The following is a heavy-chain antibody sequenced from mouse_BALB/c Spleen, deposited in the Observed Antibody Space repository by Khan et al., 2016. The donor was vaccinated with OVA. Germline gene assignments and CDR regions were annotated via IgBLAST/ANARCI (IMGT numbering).Heavy chain of an antibody. CDR3: ARLEDI. D-gene: IGHD1-3*01. CDR2: ICAGGST. J-gene: IGHJ2*01. Sequence: QVQLKQSGPGLVAPSQSLSITCTVSGFSLTSYGVHWVRQPPGKGLEWLGVICAGGSTNYNSALMSRLSISKDNSKSQVFLKMNRLQADDTGVYYCARLEDIWGQGTTLTVSS. V-gene: IGHV2-9*02. CDR1: GFSLTSYG.